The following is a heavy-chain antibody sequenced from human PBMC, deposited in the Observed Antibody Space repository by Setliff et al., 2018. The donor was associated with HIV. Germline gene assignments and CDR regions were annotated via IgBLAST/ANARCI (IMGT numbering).Heavy chain of an antibody. CDR3: ARMAPDGTGGYYFDA. V-gene: IGHV4-4*07. J-gene: IGHJ4*02. CDR2: IFSSGTY. CDR1: NGSINNYF. Sequence: PSETLSLTCTVSNGSINNYFWSWIRQPAGKRLEWIGRIFSSGTYNYNPSLGSRVTISVDASNKKFSLNLMSVTAADTAVYYCARMAPDGTGGYYFDAWGQGTLVTVSS. D-gene: IGHD3-16*01.